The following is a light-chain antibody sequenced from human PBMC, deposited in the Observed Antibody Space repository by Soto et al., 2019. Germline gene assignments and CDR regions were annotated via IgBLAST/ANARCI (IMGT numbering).Light chain of an antibody. CDR2: DAS. CDR3: QQYDSYSSGA. CDR1: QTINSW. Sequence: DMQMTQSPSDLNTSVGHRVAITCRVSQTINSWLAWYQQKPGKAPKVLIFDASSLKTGVPSRFSGSGSGTECTLTISNVQPDDLATYYCQQYDSYSSGAFGQGTKVDIK. V-gene: IGKV1-5*01. J-gene: IGKJ1*01.